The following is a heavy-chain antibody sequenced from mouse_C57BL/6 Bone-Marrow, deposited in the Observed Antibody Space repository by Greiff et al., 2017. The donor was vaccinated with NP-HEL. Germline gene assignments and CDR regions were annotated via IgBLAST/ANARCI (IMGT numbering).Heavy chain of an antibody. D-gene: IGHD2-13*01. V-gene: IGHV1-19*01. J-gene: IGHJ2*01. CDR3: ARGGDGD. Sequence: VQLMESGPVLVKPGASVKMSCKASGYTFTDYYMNWVKQSHGKSLEWIGVINPYNGGTSYNQKFKGKATLTVDTSSSTAYIELNSLTSEDSAVYYCARGGDGDWGQGTTLTVAS. CDR1: GYTFTDYY. CDR2: INPYNGGT.